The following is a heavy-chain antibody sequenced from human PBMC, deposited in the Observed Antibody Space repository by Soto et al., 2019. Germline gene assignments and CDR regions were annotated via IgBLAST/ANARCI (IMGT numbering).Heavy chain of an antibody. CDR2: INPNSGGT. Sequence: ASVKVSCKASGYTFTGYYMHWVRQAPGQGLEWMGWINPNSGGTNYAQKFQGWVTMTRDTSISTAYMELSRLRSDDTAVYYCVRVVGSMITFGGGPYGMDVWGQGTTVTVSS. CDR3: VRVVGSMITFGGGPYGMDV. J-gene: IGHJ6*02. D-gene: IGHD3-16*01. CDR1: GYTFTGYY. V-gene: IGHV1-2*04.